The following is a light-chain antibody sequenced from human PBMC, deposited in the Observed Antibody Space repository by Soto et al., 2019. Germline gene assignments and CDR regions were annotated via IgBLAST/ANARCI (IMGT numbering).Light chain of an antibody. Sequence: QSALTQPASVSGSPGQSITISCTGTSSDVGSHNLVSWYQQHPGQAPKLMIYEVSKRPLGVSARFSASKSGNTASLTISGLPAEDEADYYCCSYGGSRAVFGGGTQLTVL. CDR3: CSYGGSRAV. CDR2: EVS. CDR1: SSDVGSHNL. V-gene: IGLV2-23*02. J-gene: IGLJ7*01.